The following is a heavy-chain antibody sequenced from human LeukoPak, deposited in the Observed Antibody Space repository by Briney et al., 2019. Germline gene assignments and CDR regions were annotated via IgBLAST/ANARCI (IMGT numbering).Heavy chain of an antibody. V-gene: IGHV3-53*01. CDR3: ARDRVEVTTSMLGGVKRTVTDYYGMDV. J-gene: IGHJ6*02. D-gene: IGHD3-16*01. CDR2: TYSDGTT. Sequence: GGSLRLSCGASGFTVSNNHRSWVRQAPGKGLEGVSITYSDGTTYYADSVKGRFTISRDNSRNTLYVQMNSLRAADTAVYFCARDRVEVTTSMLGGVKRTVTDYYGMDVWGQGSTVTVSS. CDR1: GFTVSNNH.